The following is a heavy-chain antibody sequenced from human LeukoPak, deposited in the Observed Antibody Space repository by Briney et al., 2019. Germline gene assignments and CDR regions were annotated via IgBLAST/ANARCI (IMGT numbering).Heavy chain of an antibody. D-gene: IGHD3-10*01. Sequence: SETLSLTCTVSGGSISSYYWSWIRQPPGKGLEWIGYIYYSGSTNYNPSPKSRVTISVDTSKNQFSLKLSSVTAADTALYYCARSYSYYYYYMDVWGKGTTVTVSS. CDR2: IYYSGST. J-gene: IGHJ6*03. CDR1: GGSISSYY. V-gene: IGHV4-59*01. CDR3: ARSYSYYYYYMDV.